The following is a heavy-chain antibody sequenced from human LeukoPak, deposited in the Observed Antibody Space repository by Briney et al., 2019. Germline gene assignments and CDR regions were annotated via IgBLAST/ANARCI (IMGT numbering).Heavy chain of an antibody. D-gene: IGHD3-10*01. CDR3: AKDPMVRGVIPSNWFDP. J-gene: IGHJ5*02. CDR1: GFTFSSYA. CDR2: ISGSGGST. Sequence: PGGSLRLSCTASGFTFSSYAMSWVRQAPGKGLEWVSGISGSGGSTYYAESVKGRFTISRDNSKNTLYLQMNSLRAEDTAVYYCAKDPMVRGVIPSNWFDPWGQGTLVTVSS. V-gene: IGHV3-23*01.